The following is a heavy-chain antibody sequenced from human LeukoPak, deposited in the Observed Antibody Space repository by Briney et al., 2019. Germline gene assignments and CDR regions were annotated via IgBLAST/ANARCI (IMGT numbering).Heavy chain of an antibody. CDR2: IKSKTDGGTT. Sequence: GGSLRLSCAASGFTFSNAWMSWVRQAPGKGLEWVGRIKSKTDGGTTDYAAPVKGRFTISRDDSKNTLYLQMNSLKTEDTAVYYCTTAPSLTDAFDIWGQGTMATVSS. CDR1: GFTFSNAW. CDR3: TTAPSLTDAFDI. J-gene: IGHJ3*02. V-gene: IGHV3-15*01.